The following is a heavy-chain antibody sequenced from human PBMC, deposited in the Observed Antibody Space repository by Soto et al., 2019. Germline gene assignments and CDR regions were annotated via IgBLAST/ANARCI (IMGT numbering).Heavy chain of an antibody. J-gene: IGHJ4*02. D-gene: IGHD3-9*01. Sequence: GGSLILSCAASGFTFSSYDMHWVRQATGKGLEWVSAIGTAGDTYYPGSVKGRFTISRENAKNSLYLQMNSLRAGDTAVYYCERDRIDILTGYRYFDYWGQGTLVTVSS. V-gene: IGHV3-13*01. CDR1: GFTFSSYD. CDR2: IGTAGDT. CDR3: ERDRIDILTGYRYFDY.